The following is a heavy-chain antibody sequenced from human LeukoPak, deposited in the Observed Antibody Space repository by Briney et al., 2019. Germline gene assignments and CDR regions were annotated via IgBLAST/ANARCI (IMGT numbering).Heavy chain of an antibody. V-gene: IGHV3-23*01. Sequence: GGSLRLSCAASGFTFSSYAMSWVRQAPGKGLEWVSAISGSGGSTYYAESVKGRFTISRDTSKNTLYLQMNSLRADDTAVYYCAKTLWPRYYIDAFDVWGQGTMVTVSS. CDR3: AKTLWPRYYIDAFDV. D-gene: IGHD3-9*01. J-gene: IGHJ3*01. CDR2: ISGSGGST. CDR1: GFTFSSYA.